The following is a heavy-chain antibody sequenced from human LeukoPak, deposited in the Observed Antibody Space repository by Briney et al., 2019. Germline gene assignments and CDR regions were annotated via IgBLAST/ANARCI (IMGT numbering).Heavy chain of an antibody. D-gene: IGHD6-19*01. V-gene: IGHV4-61*02. CDR3: AREEAAVAGMLDY. J-gene: IGHJ4*02. CDR1: GGSISSGSYY. Sequence: SETLSLTCTVSGGSISSGSYYWSWIRQPAGKGLEWIGRIYTSGSTNYNPSLKSRVTISVDTSKNQFSLKLGSVAAADTAVYYCAREEAAVAGMLDYWGQGTLVTVSS. CDR2: IYTSGST.